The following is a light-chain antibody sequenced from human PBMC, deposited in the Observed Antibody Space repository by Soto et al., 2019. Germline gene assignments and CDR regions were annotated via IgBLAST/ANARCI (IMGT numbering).Light chain of an antibody. V-gene: IGLV2-14*02. CDR3: SSYTTSSALQV. CDR1: SDIGNYNL. Sequence: QSVVTQPASVSGSPGQSVTISCSGSDIGNYNLVSWYQHLPGRAPKLLIFEVTMRPSGISDRFSGSKSASTASLTISGLQAEDEADYYCSSYTTSSALQVFGTGTKLTVL. J-gene: IGLJ1*01. CDR2: EVT.